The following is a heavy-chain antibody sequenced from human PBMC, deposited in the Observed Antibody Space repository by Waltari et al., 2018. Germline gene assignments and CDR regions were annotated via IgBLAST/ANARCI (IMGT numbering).Heavy chain of an antibody. CDR1: GFTVSSTY. Sequence: EVQLVESGGGLIQAGGSLRLSCAASGFTVSSTYMAWVRQAPGKGLESVAISYSHGTTSYADSVKGRFTISRDNSKNTLFLQMNSLRAEDTAIYYCARVHSLGQYDTSGAESNFDHWGQGALVTVSS. V-gene: IGHV3-53*01. D-gene: IGHD3-22*01. CDR2: SYSHGTT. CDR3: ARVHSLGQYDTSGAESNFDH. J-gene: IGHJ4*02.